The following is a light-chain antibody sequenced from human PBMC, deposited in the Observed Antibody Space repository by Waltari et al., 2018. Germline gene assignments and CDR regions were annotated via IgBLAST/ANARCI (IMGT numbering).Light chain of an antibody. CDR2: KPS. V-gene: IGKV1-5*03. J-gene: IGKJ1*01. CDR1: QSISSW. Sequence: DIQMTQSPSTLSASVGDSVTITCRASQSISSWLAWDQQKLGKDPKLLFYKPSSLESEVPSMFSGSGSGTEFTLTISSLQPDDFATYYCQQYNSYSRTFGQGTKVEIK. CDR3: QQYNSYSRT.